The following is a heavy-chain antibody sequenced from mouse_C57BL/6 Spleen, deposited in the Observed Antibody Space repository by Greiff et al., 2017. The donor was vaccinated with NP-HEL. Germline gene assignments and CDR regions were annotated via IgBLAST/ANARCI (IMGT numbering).Heavy chain of an antibody. CDR3: ARGGDEGYYGAMDY. CDR2: INPNNGGT. V-gene: IGHV1-26*01. CDR1: GYTFTDYY. Sequence: EVQLQQSGPELVKPGASVKISCKASGYTFTDYYMNWVKQSPGKSLEWIGDINPNNGGTSYNQKFKGKATLTVDKSSSTAYMELRSLTSEDSAVYYRARGGDEGYYGAMDYWGQGTSVTVSS. D-gene: IGHD2-3*01. J-gene: IGHJ4*01.